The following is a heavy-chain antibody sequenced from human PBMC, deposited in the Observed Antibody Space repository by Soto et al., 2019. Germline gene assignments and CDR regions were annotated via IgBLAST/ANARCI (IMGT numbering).Heavy chain of an antibody. D-gene: IGHD3-3*01. Sequence: ASVKVSCKASGYTFTSYGISWVRQAPGQGLEWMGWISAYNGNTNYAQKLQGRVTMTTDTSTSTAYMELRSLRSDDTAVYYCAREAGYYDFWSGYRQEGMDVWAQGTTVTVSS. CDR1: GYTFTSYG. CDR2: ISAYNGNT. J-gene: IGHJ6*02. CDR3: AREAGYYDFWSGYRQEGMDV. V-gene: IGHV1-18*04.